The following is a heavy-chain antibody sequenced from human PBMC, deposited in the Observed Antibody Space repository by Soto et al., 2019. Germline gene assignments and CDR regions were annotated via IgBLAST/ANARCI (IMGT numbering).Heavy chain of an antibody. CDR2: LSDSGGSI. D-gene: IGHD6-13*01. V-gene: IGHV3-23*01. J-gene: IGHJ4*02. Sequence: EVQLLESGGGLVQPGGSLRLSCTAYGFTFSSHAMTWVRQAPGKGLEWVSGLSDSGGSIYYADSVKGRFTISRDNSMNTLYLQMKTLRAEDTAVYYCAKVSSSWYAGFFDLWGQGTLVTVSS. CDR1: GFTFSSHA. CDR3: AKVSSSWYAGFFDL.